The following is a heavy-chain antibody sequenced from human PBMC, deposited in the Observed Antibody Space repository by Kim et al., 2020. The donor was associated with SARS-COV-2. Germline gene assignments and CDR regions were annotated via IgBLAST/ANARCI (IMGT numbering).Heavy chain of an antibody. J-gene: IGHJ1*01. V-gene: IGHV4-34*01. CDR3: ARTPRYSSWYGRYFQH. Sequence: SETLSLTCAVYGGSFSGYYWSWIRQPPGKGLEWIGEINHSGSTNYNPSLKSRVTISVDTSKNQFSLKLSSVTAADTAVYYCARTPRYSSWYGRYFQHWGQGTLVTVSS. CDR1: GGSFSGYY. D-gene: IGHD6-13*01. CDR2: INHSGST.